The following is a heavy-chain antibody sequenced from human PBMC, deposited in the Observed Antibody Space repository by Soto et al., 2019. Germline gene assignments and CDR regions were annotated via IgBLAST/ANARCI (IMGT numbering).Heavy chain of an antibody. Sequence: SETLSLTCAVYGGSFSGYYWSWIRQPPGKGLEWIGEINHSGSTNYNPSLKSRVTISVDTSKNQFSLKLSSVTAADTAVYYCATGISLRITMVGGVINPGNWFDPWGQGNLLTVSS. J-gene: IGHJ5*02. CDR2: INHSGST. V-gene: IGHV4-34*01. CDR3: ATGISLRITMVGGVINPGNWFDP. D-gene: IGHD3-10*01. CDR1: GGSFSGYY.